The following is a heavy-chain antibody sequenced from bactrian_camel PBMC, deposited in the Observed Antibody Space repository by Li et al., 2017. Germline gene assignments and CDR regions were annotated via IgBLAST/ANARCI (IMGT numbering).Heavy chain of an antibody. D-gene: IGHD4*01. V-gene: IGHV3S1*01. Sequence: QLVESGGGLVQPGGSLTLSCAASGFSFSNNWIHWVRQAAGKGLEWVSTINSGGGSTYYADSAKGRFTISLDNAMNTMNLLMTDLKPEDSAMYHCAVECPTDYVGGSDISVWSPSP. J-gene: IGHJ4*01. CDR1: GFSFSNNW. CDR2: INSGGGST.